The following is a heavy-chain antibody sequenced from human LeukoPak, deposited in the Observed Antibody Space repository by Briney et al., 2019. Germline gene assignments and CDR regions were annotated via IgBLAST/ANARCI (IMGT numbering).Heavy chain of an antibody. CDR3: ARDSAVTELNLDY. V-gene: IGHV1-69*04. Sequence: SVKVSCKASGGTFSSYAISWVRQAPGQGLEWMGRVIPILGIANYAQKFQGRVTITADKSTSTAYMELSSLRSEDTAVYYCARDSAVTELNLDYWGQGTLVTVSS. J-gene: IGHJ4*02. D-gene: IGHD1-14*01. CDR1: GGTFSSYA. CDR2: VIPILGIA.